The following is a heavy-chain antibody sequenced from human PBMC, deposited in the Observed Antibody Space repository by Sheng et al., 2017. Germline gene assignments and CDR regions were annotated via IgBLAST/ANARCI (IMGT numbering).Heavy chain of an antibody. CDR2: INRDGSST. V-gene: IGHV3-74*01. D-gene: IGHD1-26*01. CDR3: ARGWELQALDY. CDR1: GFAFSISW. Sequence: EVQLMESGGGLVQPGGSQRLSCAASGFAFSISWMNWVRQAPGKGLVWVSHINRDGSSTNYADSVKGRFTISRDNAKNTVYLQMNSLRAEDTAVYYCARGWELQALDYWGQGILVTVSS. J-gene: IGHJ4*02.